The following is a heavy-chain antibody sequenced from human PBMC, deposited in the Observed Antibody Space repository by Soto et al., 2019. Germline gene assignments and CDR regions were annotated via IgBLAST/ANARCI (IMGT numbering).Heavy chain of an antibody. CDR1: GFSLSTSGVG. J-gene: IGHJ4*02. V-gene: IGHV2-5*02. CDR3: AHRPRTFYFDX. D-gene: IGHD3-16*01. CDR2: IYWDDDK. Sequence: PTLVNHTQTLTLTCTFSGFSLSTSGVGVGWIRQPPGKALEWLALIYWDDDKRYSPSLKSRLTITEDTSKNQVVLTMTNMEPVDTSTYYCAHRPRTFYFDXWGQGTLVTVSS.